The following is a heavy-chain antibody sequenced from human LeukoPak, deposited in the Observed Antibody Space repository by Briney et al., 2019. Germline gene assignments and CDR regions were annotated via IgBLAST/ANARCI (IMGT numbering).Heavy chain of an antibody. CDR1: GYSISSGYY. D-gene: IGHD6-19*01. Sequence: SETLSLTCTVSGYSISSGYYWGWIRQPPGKGLEWIGYIYYSGSTNYNPSLKSRVTISVDTSKNQFSLKLSSVTAADTAVYYCARLGFGSGWPAFDYWGQGTLVTVSS. CDR2: IYYSGST. CDR3: ARLGFGSGWPAFDY. V-gene: IGHV4-38-2*02. J-gene: IGHJ4*02.